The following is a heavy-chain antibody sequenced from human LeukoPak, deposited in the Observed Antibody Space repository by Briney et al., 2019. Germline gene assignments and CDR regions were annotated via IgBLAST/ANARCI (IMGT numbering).Heavy chain of an antibody. CDR2: IIPIFGTA. Sequence: ASVKVSCKASGGTFSSYAISWVRQAPGQGLEWMGGIIPIFGTANYAQKFQGRVTITTDESTSTAYMELSSLRSEDTAVCYCAIGNVETRAYYFDYWGQGTLVTVSS. D-gene: IGHD1-1*01. CDR3: AIGNVETRAYYFDY. V-gene: IGHV1-69*05. J-gene: IGHJ4*02. CDR1: GGTFSSYA.